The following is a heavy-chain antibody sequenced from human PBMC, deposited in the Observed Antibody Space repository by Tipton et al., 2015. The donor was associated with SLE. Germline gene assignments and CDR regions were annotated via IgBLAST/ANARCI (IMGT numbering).Heavy chain of an antibody. D-gene: IGHD1-7*01. CDR1: GFTFSSYA. V-gene: IGHV3-7*01. CDR3: ARDASNYTPRFDP. CDR2: IKQDGSEK. J-gene: IGHJ5*02. Sequence: SLRLSCAAFGFTFSSYAMHWVRQAPGKGLEWVANIKQDGSEKYYVDSVKGRFTISRDNAKNSLYLQMNSLRAEDTAVYYCARDASNYTPRFDPWGQGTLVTVSS.